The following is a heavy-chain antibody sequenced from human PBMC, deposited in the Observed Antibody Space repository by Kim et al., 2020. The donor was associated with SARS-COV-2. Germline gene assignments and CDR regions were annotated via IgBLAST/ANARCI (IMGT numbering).Heavy chain of an antibody. D-gene: IGHD6-13*01. CDR2: ISYDGSNK. CDR3: ARGVAAAGFEAFDI. CDR1: GFTFSSYA. Sequence: GGSLRLSCAASGFTFSSYAMHWVRQAPGKGLEWVAVISYDGSNKYYADSVKGRFTISRDNSKNTLYLQMNSLRAEDTAVYYCARGVAAAGFEAFDIWCQG. V-gene: IGHV3-30-3*01. J-gene: IGHJ3*02.